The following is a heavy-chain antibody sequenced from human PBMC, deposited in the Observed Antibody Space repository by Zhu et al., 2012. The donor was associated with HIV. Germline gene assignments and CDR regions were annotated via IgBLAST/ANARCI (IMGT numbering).Heavy chain of an antibody. D-gene: IGHD3-10*01. J-gene: IGHJ6*03. V-gene: IGHV4-30-2*05. CDR3: ARADGSGTYYYYYMDV. Sequence: LSLKSRLSISIDTSKNQFSLRLSSVSAADTAVYFCARADGSGTYYYYYMDVWGKGTTVTVSS.